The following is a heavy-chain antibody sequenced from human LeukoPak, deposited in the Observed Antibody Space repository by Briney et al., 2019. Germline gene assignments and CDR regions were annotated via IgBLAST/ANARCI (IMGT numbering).Heavy chain of an antibody. CDR1: GFTFSSYS. CDR2: ISSSSSTI. Sequence: PGGSLRLSCAASGFTFSSYSMNWVRQAPGKGLEWVSYISSSSSTIYYADSVKGRFTISRDNAKNSLYLQMNSLRDEDTAVYYCARELTIFGVATFDYWGQGTLVTVSS. D-gene: IGHD3-3*01. V-gene: IGHV3-48*02. J-gene: IGHJ4*02. CDR3: ARELTIFGVATFDY.